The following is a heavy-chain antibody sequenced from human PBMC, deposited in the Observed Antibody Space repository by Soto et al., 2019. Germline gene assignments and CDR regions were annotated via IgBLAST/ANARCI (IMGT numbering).Heavy chain of an antibody. Sequence: GGSLRLSCAASGFTLGKYTMGWVRQAPGKGLEWVAESYSTGGTEYADSVKGRFTISRDNSKNTLFLQMNSLGVEDTALYYCARDREPDGIWTFDSWGQGTLVTVPQ. J-gene: IGHJ4*02. CDR3: ARDREPDGIWTFDS. V-gene: IGHV3-23*01. CDR1: GFTLGKYT. D-gene: IGHD2-15*01. CDR2: SYSTGGT.